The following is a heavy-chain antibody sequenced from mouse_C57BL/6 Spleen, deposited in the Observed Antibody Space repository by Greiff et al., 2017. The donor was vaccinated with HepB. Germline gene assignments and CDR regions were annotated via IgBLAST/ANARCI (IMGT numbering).Heavy chain of an antibody. V-gene: IGHV1-42*01. CDR1: GYSFTGYY. Sequence: VQLQQSGPELVKPGASVKISCKASGYSFTGYYMNWVKQSPEKSLEWIGEINPSTGGTTYNQKFKAKATLTVDKSSSTAYMQLKSLTSEDSAVYYCAPYGSRGAWFAYWGQGTLVTVSA. J-gene: IGHJ3*01. CDR3: APYGSRGAWFAY. D-gene: IGHD1-1*01. CDR2: INPSTGGT.